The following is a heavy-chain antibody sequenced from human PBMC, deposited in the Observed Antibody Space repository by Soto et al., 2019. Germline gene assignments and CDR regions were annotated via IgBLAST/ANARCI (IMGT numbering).Heavy chain of an antibody. Sequence: GESLKISCNGSGYSFAGYWITWVRQKPGKGLEWMGRIDPSDSQTYYSPSFRGHVTISVTKSITTVFLQWRSLRASDTAMYYCARQIYDSDTGPNLQYHFDSWGQGTQVTVSS. J-gene: IGHJ4*02. D-gene: IGHD3-22*01. V-gene: IGHV5-10-1*01. CDR1: GYSFAGYW. CDR3: ARQIYDSDTGPNLQYHFDS. CDR2: IDPSDSQT.